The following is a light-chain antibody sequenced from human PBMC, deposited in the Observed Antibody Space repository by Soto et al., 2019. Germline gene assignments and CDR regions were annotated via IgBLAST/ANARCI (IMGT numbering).Light chain of an antibody. V-gene: IGKV2-28*01. J-gene: IGKJ4*01. CDR3: MQGLTTPLT. Sequence: DIVMTQSPLSLPVTPGEPASISCRSSRSILSSNGYNYLDWYVQRPGQSPQLLIYLASNRDSGVPDRFSGSGSGTDFTLQISRVEAEDVGVYYCMQGLTTPLTCGGGTKVEIK. CDR1: RSILSSNGYNY. CDR2: LAS.